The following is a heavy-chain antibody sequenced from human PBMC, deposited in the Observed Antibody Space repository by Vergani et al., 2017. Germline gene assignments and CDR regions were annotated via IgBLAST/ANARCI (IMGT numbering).Heavy chain of an antibody. CDR1: GFTFTSSA. CDR3: AADHTYYDSSGYPRGNWYFDL. Sequence: QMQLVQSGPEVKKPGTSVKVSCKASGFTFTSSAMQWVRQARGQRLDWIGWIVVGSGNTNYAQKFQERVTITRDMSTSTAYMELSSLRSEDTAVYYCAADHTYYDSSGYPRGNWYFDLWGRGTLVTVSS. V-gene: IGHV1-58*02. CDR2: IVVGSGNT. J-gene: IGHJ2*01. D-gene: IGHD3-22*01.